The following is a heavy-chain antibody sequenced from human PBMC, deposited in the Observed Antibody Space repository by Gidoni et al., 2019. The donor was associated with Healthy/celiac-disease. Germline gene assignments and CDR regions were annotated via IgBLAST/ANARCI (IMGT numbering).Heavy chain of an antibody. D-gene: IGHD3-16*01. CDR1: GCTFRGYG. CDR2: IWYDGSNK. Sequence: QVQLVESGGGVVQPGRSMRRSCAASGCTFRGYGMHWVRQAPGKGLEWVAVIWYDGSNKYYADSVKGRFTISRDNSKNTLYLQMNSLRAEDTAVYYCARERGGLEMAPPDYWGQGTLVTVSS. J-gene: IGHJ4*02. V-gene: IGHV3-33*01. CDR3: ARERGGLEMAPPDY.